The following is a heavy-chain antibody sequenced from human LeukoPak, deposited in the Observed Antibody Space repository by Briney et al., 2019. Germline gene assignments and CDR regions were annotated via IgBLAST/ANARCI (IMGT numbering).Heavy chain of an antibody. V-gene: IGHV1-2*02. J-gene: IGHJ4*02. CDR1: GYTFTGYY. CDR2: INPNSGGT. D-gene: IGHD6-13*01. CDR3: ARVDSSSWYDY. Sequence: GASVKVSCKASGYTFTGYYMHWVRQAPGQGLGWMGWINPNSGGTNYAQKFRGRVTMTRDTSISTAYMELSRLRSDDTAVYYCARVDSSSWYDYWGQGTLVTVSS.